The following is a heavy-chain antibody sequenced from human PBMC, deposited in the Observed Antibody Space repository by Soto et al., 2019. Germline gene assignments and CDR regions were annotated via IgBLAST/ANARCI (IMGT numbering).Heavy chain of an antibody. V-gene: IGHV3-7*05. Sequence: EVQLVESGGGLVQPGESLRLSCAASGFSFSNYWMSWVRQTPGKGLEWVANIKQDGSAKYYIESVQGRFTVSRDNAKYILFLEVNSLRGEDTDVYFCATTTGGFFNYWGRGTLVTVST. CDR1: GFSFSNYW. D-gene: IGHD1-1*01. CDR2: IKQDGSAK. J-gene: IGHJ4*02. CDR3: ATTTGGFFNY.